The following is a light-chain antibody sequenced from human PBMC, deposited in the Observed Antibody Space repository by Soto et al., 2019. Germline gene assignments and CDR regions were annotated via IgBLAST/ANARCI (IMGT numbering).Light chain of an antibody. CDR3: SSYTSSSPFEEV. Sequence: QSALTQPPSVSGSPGQSVTISCTGTSSDVGSYNRVSWYQQPPGTAPKLMIYEVSNRPSGVRDRFSGSKSGNTASLTISGLQAEYQADYYCSSYTSSSPFEEVFGGGTNLPVL. J-gene: IGLJ2*01. CDR2: EVS. CDR1: SSDVGSYNR. V-gene: IGLV2-18*02.